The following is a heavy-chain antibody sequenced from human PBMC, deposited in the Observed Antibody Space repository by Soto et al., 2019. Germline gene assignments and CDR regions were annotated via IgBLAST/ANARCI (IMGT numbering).Heavy chain of an antibody. Sequence: QVQLQESGPGLVKPSETLYLMCTVSGGSITSGTVYWSWLRQYPGKGLEWLGYLYYTGAAFHIPSLKSRLTTSVDTSKNQFSLNLSSVTAADTAVYYCASHPPCGDFDSWGPGILVTVSS. D-gene: IGHD2-21*01. V-gene: IGHV4-31*03. J-gene: IGHJ4*02. CDR1: GGSITSGTVY. CDR2: LYYTGAA. CDR3: ASHPPCGDFDS.